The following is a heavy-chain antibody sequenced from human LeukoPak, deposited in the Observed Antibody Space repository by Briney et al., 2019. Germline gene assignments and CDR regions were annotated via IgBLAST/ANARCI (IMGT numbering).Heavy chain of an antibody. D-gene: IGHD3-10*01. CDR3: ASTADYYGSGSYQH. J-gene: IGHJ1*01. CDR2: IYYSGST. V-gene: IGHV4-39*01. CDR1: GGSFSSYY. Sequence: PSETLSLTCAVYGGSFSSYYWGWIRQPPGKGLEWIGSIYYSGSTYYNPSLKSRVTISVDTSKNQFSLKLSSVTAADTAVYYCASTADYYGSGSYQHWGQGTLVTVSS.